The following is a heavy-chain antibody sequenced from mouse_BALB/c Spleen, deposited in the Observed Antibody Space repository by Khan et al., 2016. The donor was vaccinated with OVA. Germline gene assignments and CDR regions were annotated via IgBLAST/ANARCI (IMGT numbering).Heavy chain of an antibody. CDR2: INTGGHYT. CDR3: SGLAYYYNSEGFAY. D-gene: IGHD1-1*02. J-gene: IGHJ3*01. Sequence: EVELVESGGDLVKTGGSLKLSCAASGFTFSTYCMSWVRQTPDQRLEWVATINTGGHYTYYIDSVKGRFTISRDNAKNILYLQMTSLRSEDTAMYYCSGLAYYYNSEGFAYWGQGTLVTVSA. CDR1: GFTFSTYC. V-gene: IGHV5-6*01.